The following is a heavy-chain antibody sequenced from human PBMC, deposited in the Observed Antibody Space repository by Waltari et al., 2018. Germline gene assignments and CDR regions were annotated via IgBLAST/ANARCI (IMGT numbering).Heavy chain of an antibody. J-gene: IGHJ3*02. D-gene: IGHD3-3*01. CDR3: ARSDFWSGSDAFDI. V-gene: IGHV1-2*06. Sequence: QVQLVQSGAEVKKPGASVKVSCKASGYPFTGYYMHWVRQAPGQGLEWMGRINPNSGGTNYAQKFQGRVTMTRDTSISTAYMELSRLRSDDTAVYYCARSDFWSGSDAFDIWGQGTMVTVSS. CDR2: INPNSGGT. CDR1: GYPFTGYY.